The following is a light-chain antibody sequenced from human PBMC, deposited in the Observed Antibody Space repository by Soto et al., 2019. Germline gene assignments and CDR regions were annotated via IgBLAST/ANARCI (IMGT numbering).Light chain of an antibody. CDR2: DAS. V-gene: IGKV3-11*01. J-gene: IGKJ2*01. CDR3: QQRFNWPRFT. CDR1: QSVSSY. Sequence: EIVLTQSPATLSLSPGERATLSCRASQSVSSYLAWYQQKPGQAPRLLIYDASNRATGIPARFSGGGSGTDFTLTISSLEPEDFAFYYCQQRFNWPRFTCGQGTKLEIK.